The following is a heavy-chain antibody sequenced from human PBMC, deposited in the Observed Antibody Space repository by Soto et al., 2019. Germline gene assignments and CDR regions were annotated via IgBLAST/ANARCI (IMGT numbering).Heavy chain of an antibody. D-gene: IGHD3-10*01. CDR2: ISGSGGST. J-gene: IGHJ6*02. CDR1: GFTFSSYA. CDR3: AKDKYYYGSGRHPPLSV. V-gene: IGHV3-23*01. Sequence: EVQLLESGGGLVQPGGSLRLSCAASGFTFSSYAMSWVRQAPGKGLEWVSAISGSGGSTYYADSVKGRFTISRDNSKNTLYLQMNSLRAEDTAVYYCAKDKYYYGSGRHPPLSVWGQGTTVTVSS.